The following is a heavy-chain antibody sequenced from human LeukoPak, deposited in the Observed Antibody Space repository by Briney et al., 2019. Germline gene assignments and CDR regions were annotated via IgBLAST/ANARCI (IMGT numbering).Heavy chain of an antibody. CDR3: AMLVGALNY. Sequence: SETLSLTCAVYGGSFSGYYWSWIRQPPGKGLEWIGEINHSGSTNYNPSLKSRVTISVDTSKNQSSLKLSSVTAADTAVYYCAMLVGALNYWGQGTLVTVSS. CDR1: GGSFSGYY. D-gene: IGHD1-26*01. V-gene: IGHV4-34*01. J-gene: IGHJ4*02. CDR2: INHSGST.